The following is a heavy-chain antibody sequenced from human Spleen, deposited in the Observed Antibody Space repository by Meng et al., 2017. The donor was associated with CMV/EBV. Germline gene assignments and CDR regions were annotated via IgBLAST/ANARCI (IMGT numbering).Heavy chain of an antibody. V-gene: IGHV4-30-4*02. D-gene: IGHD1-26*01. CDR3: ARDTPEESGSYSGDYYYYYGMDV. J-gene: IGHJ6*02. CDR2: IYYSGST. CDR1: GGSISSGDYY. Sequence: SETLSLTCTVSGGSISSGDYYWSWIRQPPGKGLEWIGYIYYSGSTYYNPSLKSRVTISVDTSKNQFSLKLSSVTAADTAVYYCARDTPEESGSYSGDYYYYYGMDVWGQGTTVTVSS.